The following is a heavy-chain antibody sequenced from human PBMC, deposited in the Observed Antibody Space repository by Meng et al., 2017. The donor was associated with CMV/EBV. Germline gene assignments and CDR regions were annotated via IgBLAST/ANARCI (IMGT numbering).Heavy chain of an antibody. CDR2: ISSSSSYI. D-gene: IGHD2-2*03. J-gene: IGHJ6*02. V-gene: IGHV3-21*01. CDR3: ARAGYCSSTSGPARYYYYYGMDV. Sequence: AGSLRLSCAASGFTFSSYSMNWVRQAPGKGLEWVSSISSSSSYIYYADSVKGRFTISRDKAKNSLYLQMNSLRAEDTAVYYCARAGYCSSTSGPARYYYYYGMDVWGQGTTVTVSS. CDR1: GFTFSSYS.